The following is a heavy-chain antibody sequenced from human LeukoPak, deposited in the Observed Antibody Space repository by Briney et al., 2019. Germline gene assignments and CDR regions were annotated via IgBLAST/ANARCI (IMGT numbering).Heavy chain of an antibody. CDR2: IIPIFGTA. CDR1: GGTFSSYA. D-gene: IGHD5-12*01. CDR3: ARDRDSGYDWDAFDI. J-gene: IGHJ3*02. Sequence: SVKVSCKASGGTFSSYAISWGRQAPGQGLEWMGRIIPIFGTANYAQKFQGRVTITTGESTSTAYMELSSLRSEDTAVYYCARDRDSGYDWDAFDIWGQGTMVTVSS. V-gene: IGHV1-69*05.